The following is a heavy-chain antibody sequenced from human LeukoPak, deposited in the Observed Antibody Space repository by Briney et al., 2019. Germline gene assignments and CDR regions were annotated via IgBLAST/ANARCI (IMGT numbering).Heavy chain of an antibody. D-gene: IGHD3-22*01. V-gene: IGHV1-2*02. J-gene: IGHJ3*02. Sequence: ASVKVSCKASGYTFTSYVISWVRQAPGQGLEWMGWINPNSGGTNYAQKFQGRVTMTRDTSISTAYMELSRLRSDDTAVYYCASEVSRPYYYDSSGSDAFDIWGQGTMVTVSS. CDR1: GYTFTSYV. CDR2: INPNSGGT. CDR3: ASEVSRPYYYDSSGSDAFDI.